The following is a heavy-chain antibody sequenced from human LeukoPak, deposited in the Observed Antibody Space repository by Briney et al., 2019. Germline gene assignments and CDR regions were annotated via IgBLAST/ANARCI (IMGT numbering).Heavy chain of an antibody. CDR1: GGTFSSYA. V-gene: IGHV1-69*06. CDR2: IIPIFGTA. J-gene: IGHJ6*03. CDR3: ARDEDCSGGSCYSRRYYYYMDV. Sequence: SVKVSCKASGGTFSSYAISWVRQAPGQGLEWMGGIIPIFGTANYAQKFQGRVTITADKSTSTAYMELSSLRSEDTAVYYCARDEDCSGGSCYSRRYYYYMDVWGKETTVTVSS. D-gene: IGHD2-15*01.